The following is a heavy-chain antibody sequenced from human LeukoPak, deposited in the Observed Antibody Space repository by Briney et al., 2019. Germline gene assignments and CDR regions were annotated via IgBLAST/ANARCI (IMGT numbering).Heavy chain of an antibody. CDR3: ARDRTTALLDY. CDR2: IWYDGSNK. D-gene: IGHD4-17*01. J-gene: IGHJ4*02. CDR1: GFTFSSYG. Sequence: GGSLRLPCAASGFTFSSYGKHWVRQAPGKGLAWVAVIWYDGSNKYYADSVKGRFTISRDNSKNTLYLQMNSLRAEDTAVYYCARDRTTALLDYWGQGTLVTVSS. V-gene: IGHV3-33*01.